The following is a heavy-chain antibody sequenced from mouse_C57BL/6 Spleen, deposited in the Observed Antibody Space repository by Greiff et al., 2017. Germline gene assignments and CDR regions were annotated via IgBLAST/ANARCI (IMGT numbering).Heavy chain of an antibody. CDR3: ARRGLWYSFDY. V-gene: IGHV1-82*01. CDR2: IYPGDGDT. D-gene: IGHD2-1*01. CDR1: GYAFSSSW. J-gene: IGHJ2*01. Sequence: QVQLQQSGPELVKPGASVKISCKASGYAFSSSWMNWVKQRPGKGLEWIGRIYPGDGDTNYNGKFKGKATLTADKSSSTAYMQLSSLTSEDSAVYCCARRGLWYSFDYWGQGTTLTVSS.